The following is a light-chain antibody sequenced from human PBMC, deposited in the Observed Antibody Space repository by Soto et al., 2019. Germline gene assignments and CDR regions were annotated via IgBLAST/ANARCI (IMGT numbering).Light chain of an antibody. V-gene: IGKV3-15*01. CDR1: LSVSRN. J-gene: IGKJ1*01. Sequence: EIVMTQSPATLSVSPGERATLSCRASLSVSRNLAWYQQKPGQAPKLLIFDASTRANGIPARFSGSGSGTEFTLTITSLQSEDFAVYYCHQYNAWPRNFGPGTKVEIK. CDR3: HQYNAWPRN. CDR2: DAS.